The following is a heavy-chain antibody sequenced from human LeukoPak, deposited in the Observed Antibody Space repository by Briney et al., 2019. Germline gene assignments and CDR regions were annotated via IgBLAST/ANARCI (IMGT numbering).Heavy chain of an antibody. CDR3: ARWRVGGFDY. CDR2: INPSGGST. V-gene: IGHV1-46*01. CDR1: GYTFTGYY. Sequence: ASVKVSCKASGYTFTGYYMHWVRQAPGQGLEWMGIINPSGGSTSYAQKFQGRVTMTRDMSTSTVYMELSSLRSEDTAVYYCARWRVGGFDYWGQGTLVTVSS. D-gene: IGHD1-26*01. J-gene: IGHJ4*02.